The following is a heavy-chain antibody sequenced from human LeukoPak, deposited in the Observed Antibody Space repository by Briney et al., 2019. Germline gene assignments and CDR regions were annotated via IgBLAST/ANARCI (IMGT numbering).Heavy chain of an antibody. CDR2: ISGSGTRT. D-gene: IGHD2-15*01. J-gene: IGHJ4*02. CDR1: GLSFSDFV. CDR3: ARDSPILGKDLDY. V-gene: IGHV3-23*01. Sequence: GGSLRLSCAASGLSFSDFVISWVRQAPGKGLQWVSDISGSGTRTYYADSVKGRFAISRDNFKNTLYLQMNSLRAEDTAVYYCARDSPILGKDLDYWGQGTLVTVSS.